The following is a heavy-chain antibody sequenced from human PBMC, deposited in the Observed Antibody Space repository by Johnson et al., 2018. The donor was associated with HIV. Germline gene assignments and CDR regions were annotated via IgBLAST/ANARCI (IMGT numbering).Heavy chain of an antibody. CDR1: GFIFSRSW. V-gene: IGHV3-74*01. CDR2: SNSDGSST. D-gene: IGHD2-8*01. Sequence: VQLVESGGGLVQPGGSLRLSCAASGFIFSRSWMHWVRQVPGKGLVWVSRSNSDGSSTTYADSVRGRFSISSTNAKKSLYLRMNSLRAEDTALYYCVTRGFYCSDGVCHGVFDFWGQGTVVSVSS. CDR3: VTRGFYCSDGVCHGVFDF. J-gene: IGHJ3*01.